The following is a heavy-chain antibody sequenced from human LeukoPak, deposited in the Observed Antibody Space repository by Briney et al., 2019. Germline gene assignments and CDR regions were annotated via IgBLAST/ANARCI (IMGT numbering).Heavy chain of an antibody. Sequence: SETLSLTCAVYGGSFSGYYWSWLRQPPGKGLEWIGEINRSGSTNYNPSLKSRVTISVDTSKNQFSLKLSSVTAADTAVYYCARVGVLDTAMPIYYFDYWGQGTLVTVSS. CDR3: ARVGVLDTAMPIYYFDY. V-gene: IGHV4-34*01. CDR2: INRSGST. CDR1: GGSFSGYY. D-gene: IGHD5-18*01. J-gene: IGHJ4*02.